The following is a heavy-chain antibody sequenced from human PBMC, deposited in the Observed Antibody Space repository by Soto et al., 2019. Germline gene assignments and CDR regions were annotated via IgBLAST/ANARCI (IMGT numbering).Heavy chain of an antibody. CDR1: GYSFTSYW. CDR2: IDPSDSYT. CDR3: ARSKYCGSGSYYRRKYYYYYGMDV. D-gene: IGHD3-10*01. Sequence: GESLKISCKGSGYSFTSYWISWVRQMPGKGLEWMGRIDPSDSYTNYSPSFQGHVTISADKSISTAYLQWSSLKASDTAMYYCARSKYCGSGSYYRRKYYYYYGMDVWGQGTTVTVSS. V-gene: IGHV5-10-1*01. J-gene: IGHJ6*02.